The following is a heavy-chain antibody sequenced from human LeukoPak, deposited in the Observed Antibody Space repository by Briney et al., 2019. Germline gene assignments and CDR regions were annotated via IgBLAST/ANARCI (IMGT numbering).Heavy chain of an antibody. CDR1: GFTFSSYW. CDR3: DRAEYCGGVGCYSNYYYYYMDV. D-gene: IGHD2-15*01. J-gene: IGHJ6*03. CDR2: INTDGSST. V-gene: IGHV3-74*01. Sequence: GGSLRLSCAASGFTFSSYWMHWVRQAPGKGLVWVSRINTDGSSTSYADSVKGRFTISRDNTTSSLYLQMNSMRAEDTDVYYCDRAEYCGGVGCYSNYYYYYMDVWGNGTTVTASS.